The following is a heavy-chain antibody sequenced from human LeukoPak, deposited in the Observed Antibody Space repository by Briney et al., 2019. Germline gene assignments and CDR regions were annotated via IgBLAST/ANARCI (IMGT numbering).Heavy chain of an antibody. D-gene: IGHD3-3*01. CDR1: GFTFSSYS. Sequence: GGSLRLSCAASGFTFSSYSMNWVRQAPGKGLEWVSSISSSSSYIYYADSVKGRFTISRDNAKNSLYLQMNSLRAEDTAVYYWARHKFRFFGVVLVVFDLGGKGKRVTV. CDR3: ARHKFRFFGVVLVVFDL. J-gene: IGHJ3*01. CDR2: ISSSSSYI. V-gene: IGHV3-21*01.